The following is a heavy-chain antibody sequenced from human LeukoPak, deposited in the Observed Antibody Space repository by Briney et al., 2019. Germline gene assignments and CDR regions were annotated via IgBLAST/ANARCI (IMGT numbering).Heavy chain of an antibody. V-gene: IGHV3-23*01. J-gene: IGHJ4*02. D-gene: IGHD5-24*01. CDR2: ISGSGGST. CDR1: EFTFSSCA. Sequence: GGSLRLSCAASEFTFSSCAMSWVRQAPGEGLEWVSVISGSGGSTYYADSVKGRFTISRDNSKDTLYLQMNSLRAEDTAVYYCAKARGRDGYKDELDYWGQGTLLTVSS. CDR3: AKARGRDGYKDELDY.